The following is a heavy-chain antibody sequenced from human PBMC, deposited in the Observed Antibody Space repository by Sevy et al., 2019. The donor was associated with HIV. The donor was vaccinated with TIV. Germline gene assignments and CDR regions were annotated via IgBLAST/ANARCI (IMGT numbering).Heavy chain of an antibody. CDR1: GFTFSMYG. D-gene: IGHD6-19*01. V-gene: IGHV3-33*06. Sequence: GGSLRLSCAASGFTFSMYGMHWVRQAPGKGLEWVAMIWYDGTNKFYGDSVKGRFTISRDNSKNTLYLQLNSLRAEDTAVYYCAKGARGQWLVDDYYGLDVWGQGTTVTDSS. CDR3: AKGARGQWLVDDYYGLDV. J-gene: IGHJ6*02. CDR2: IWYDGTNK.